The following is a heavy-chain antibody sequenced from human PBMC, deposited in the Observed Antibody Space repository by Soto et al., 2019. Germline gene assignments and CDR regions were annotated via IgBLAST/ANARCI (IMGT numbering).Heavy chain of an antibody. CDR2: ISYDGSNK. Sequence: GGSLRLSCAASGFTFSSYGMHWVRQAPGKGLEWVAVISYDGSNKYYADSVKGRFTISRDSSKNTLYLQMNSLRAEDTAVYYCAKDGGYSYGSIGLPYGMDVWGQGTTVTVSS. J-gene: IGHJ6*02. V-gene: IGHV3-30*18. D-gene: IGHD5-18*01. CDR1: GFTFSSYG. CDR3: AKDGGYSYGSIGLPYGMDV.